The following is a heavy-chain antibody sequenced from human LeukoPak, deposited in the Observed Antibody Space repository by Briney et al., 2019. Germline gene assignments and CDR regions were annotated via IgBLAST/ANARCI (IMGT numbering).Heavy chain of an antibody. CDR3: AKDMNNGLLPDY. CDR1: GYTFTNYW. Sequence: GESLKISCKGSGYTFTNYWIGWVRQMPGEDLEWMGIVHPGDSDIRYNPSFEGQVTISADKSTTTAYLQWTSLKASDSAMYFCAKDMNNGLLPDYWGQGTLVTVSS. CDR2: VHPGDSDI. V-gene: IGHV5-51*01. D-gene: IGHD2-21*02. J-gene: IGHJ4*02.